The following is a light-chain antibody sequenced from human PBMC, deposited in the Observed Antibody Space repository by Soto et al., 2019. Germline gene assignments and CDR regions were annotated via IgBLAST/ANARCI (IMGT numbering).Light chain of an antibody. CDR1: SSDVGGYHY. J-gene: IGLJ2*01. V-gene: IGLV2-11*01. CDR3: CTYAGSYSFV. CDR2: DVN. Sequence: QSVLTQPRSVSGSPGQSVTISCTGISSDVGGYHYVSWYQQHPGKAPKLMTYDVNKRPSGVPDRFSGSKSGNTASLTISGLQAEDEADYYCCTYAGSYSFVFGGGTKLIVL.